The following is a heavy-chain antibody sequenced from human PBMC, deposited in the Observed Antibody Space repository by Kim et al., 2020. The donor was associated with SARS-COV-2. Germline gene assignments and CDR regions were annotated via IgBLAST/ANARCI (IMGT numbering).Heavy chain of an antibody. CDR1: GFTFSSCV. CDR3: VREGGGFGPGSGMDV. Sequence: GGSLRLSCAASGFTFSSCVMHWVRQAPGKGLEWVALISYDGSYEHYADSVKGRFTISRDNSKNTLYLQMNSLRADDTAVYYCVREGGGFGPGSGMDVWGQGTTVTVSS. J-gene: IGHJ6*02. D-gene: IGHD3-10*01. V-gene: IGHV3-30*04. CDR2: ISYDGSYE.